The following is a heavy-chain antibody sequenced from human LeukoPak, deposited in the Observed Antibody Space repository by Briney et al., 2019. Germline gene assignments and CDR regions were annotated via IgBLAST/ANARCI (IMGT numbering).Heavy chain of an antibody. V-gene: IGHV1-69*04. CDR1: GGTFSSYA. CDR2: IIPIHGIA. Sequence: ASVKVSCKASGGTFSSYAISWVRQAPGQGLEWMGRIIPIHGIAKYSPKFQGRVTITAAKSTSTAYRGLGSLRAEDTAVYYCARVGCSGGSCYSYYDYYGMDVWGQGTTVTVSS. J-gene: IGHJ6*02. CDR3: ARVGCSGGSCYSYYDYYGMDV. D-gene: IGHD2-15*01.